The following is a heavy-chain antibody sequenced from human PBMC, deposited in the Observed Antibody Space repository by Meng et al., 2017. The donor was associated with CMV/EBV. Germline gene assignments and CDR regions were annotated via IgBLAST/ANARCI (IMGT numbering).Heavy chain of an antibody. V-gene: IGHV5-51*01. D-gene: IGHD6-6*01. CDR2: IYPGDSDT. CDR1: GYIFTSYW. CDR3: ARRRSSSRWFDP. Sequence: GESLKISRKGSGYIFTSYWIVWVRQMPGKGLEWMGLIYPGDSDTKYSPSFQGQVTISADKSISTAYLQWSSLKASDTAIYYCARRRSSSRWFDPWGQGTQVTVSS. J-gene: IGHJ5*02.